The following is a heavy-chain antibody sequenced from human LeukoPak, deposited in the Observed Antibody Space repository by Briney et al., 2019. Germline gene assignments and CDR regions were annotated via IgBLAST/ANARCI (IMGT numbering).Heavy chain of an antibody. J-gene: IGHJ6*03. Sequence: PGGSLRLSCVASGFTFSSYAMSWVRQPPGKGLEWVSVISGSGGITNYADSVKGRFTVSRDSSKNTLYLQMNSLRAEDTALYYCAKDTWQFAPDYYYYMDVWGKGTTVTVSS. D-gene: IGHD2-21*01. CDR1: GFTFSSYA. CDR2: ISGSGGIT. CDR3: AKDTWQFAPDYYYYMDV. V-gene: IGHV3-23*01.